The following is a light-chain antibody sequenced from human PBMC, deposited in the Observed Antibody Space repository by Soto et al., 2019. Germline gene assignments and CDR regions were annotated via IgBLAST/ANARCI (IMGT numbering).Light chain of an antibody. V-gene: IGKV3-20*01. CDR2: DAS. J-gene: IGKJ1*01. CDR1: QSLRSS. CDR3: QQYGSSPWT. Sequence: MTQSPDTLSVSLGERATLSCRASQSLRSSLAWYQQKPGQAPRLLIYDASTRATGIPARFSGSGSGTDFTLTISRLEPEDFAVYYCQQYGSSPWTFGQGTKVDIK.